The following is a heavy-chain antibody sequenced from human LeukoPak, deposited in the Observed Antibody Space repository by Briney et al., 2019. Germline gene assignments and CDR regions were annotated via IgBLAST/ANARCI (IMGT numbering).Heavy chain of an antibody. D-gene: IGHD3-9*01. CDR3: ARVAWFYDILTGYLNWFDP. CDR1: GYTFTSYD. V-gene: IGHV1-8*01. Sequence: ASVKVSCKASGYTFTSYDISWVRQATGQGLEWMGWMNPNSGNTGYAQKFQGRVTMTRNTSISTAYMELSSLRSEDTAVYYCARVAWFYDILTGYLNWFDPWGQETLVTVSS. CDR2: MNPNSGNT. J-gene: IGHJ5*02.